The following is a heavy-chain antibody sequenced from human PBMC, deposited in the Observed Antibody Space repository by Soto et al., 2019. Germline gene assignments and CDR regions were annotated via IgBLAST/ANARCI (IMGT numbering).Heavy chain of an antibody. Sequence: HPEGSLRRSCVASGFNFTGYEMNWVRQSPGKGLEWVSYISASGSAVYYADSVRGRFTVSRDNATDTLFLTMKSLRVDDTAMYYCLRENRVIFWGQGTLVTVTS. CDR2: ISASGSAV. D-gene: IGHD2-21*01. V-gene: IGHV3-48*03. J-gene: IGHJ1*01. CDR3: LRENRVIF. CDR1: GFNFTGYE.